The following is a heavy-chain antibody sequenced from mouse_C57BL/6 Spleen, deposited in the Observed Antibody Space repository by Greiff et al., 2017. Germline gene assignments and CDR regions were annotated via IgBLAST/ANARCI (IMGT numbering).Heavy chain of an antibody. J-gene: IGHJ1*03. CDR3: ARAGDGHWYFDV. V-gene: IGHV5-16*01. CDR1: GFTFSDYY. D-gene: IGHD2-3*01. Sequence: EVKLMESEGGLVQPGSSMKLSCTASGFTFSDYYMAWVRQVPEKGLEWVANINYDGSSTYYLDSLKSRFIISRDNATNILYLQMSSLKSEDTATYYCARAGDGHWYFDVWGTGTTVTVSS. CDR2: INYDGSST.